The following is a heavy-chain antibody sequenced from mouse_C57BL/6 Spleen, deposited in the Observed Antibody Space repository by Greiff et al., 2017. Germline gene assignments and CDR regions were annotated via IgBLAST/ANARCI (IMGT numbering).Heavy chain of an antibody. Sequence: QVQLQQPGAELVMPGASVKLSCKASGYTFTSYWMHLVKQRPGQGLEWIGEIDPSDSYTNYNQKFKGKSTLTVDKSSSTAYMQVSSLTFEDSAVYYCARRGISRFFDYWGQGTTLTVSS. V-gene: IGHV1-69*01. CDR3: ARRGISRFFDY. J-gene: IGHJ2*01. CDR2: IDPSDSYT. CDR1: GYTFTSYW. D-gene: IGHD2-4*01.